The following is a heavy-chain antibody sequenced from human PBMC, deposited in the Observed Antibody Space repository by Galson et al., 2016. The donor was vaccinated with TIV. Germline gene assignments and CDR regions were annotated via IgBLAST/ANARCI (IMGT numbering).Heavy chain of an antibody. V-gene: IGHV3-30-3*01. CDR2: ISYDGSSK. CDR3: AKEVLRRLHY. D-gene: IGHD5-12*01. J-gene: IGHJ4*02. Sequence: SLRLSCADAGFTFNYYPMHWVRRAPGKGLEWVGVISYDGSSKYYADSVKGRFTISRDNSKNTLYLQMNSLRREDTAVYYCAKEVLRRLHYWGQGTLVTVSP. CDR1: GFTFNYYP.